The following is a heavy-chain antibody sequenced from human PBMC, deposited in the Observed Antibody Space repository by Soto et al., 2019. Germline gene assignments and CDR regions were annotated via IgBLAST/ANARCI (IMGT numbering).Heavy chain of an antibody. V-gene: IGHV4-38-2*02. CDR1: GYSISNGYY. CDR3: AREKGHSNPFDF. Sequence: SETLSLTCTVSGYSISNGYYWAWIRQSPGKGLEWIGSVYQTVSTYYNPSLESRVTILVDIAENHFSLRLNSVTAADTAVYFCAREKGHSNPFDFWGPGMLVTVSS. J-gene: IGHJ4*02. D-gene: IGHD4-4*01. CDR2: VYQTVST.